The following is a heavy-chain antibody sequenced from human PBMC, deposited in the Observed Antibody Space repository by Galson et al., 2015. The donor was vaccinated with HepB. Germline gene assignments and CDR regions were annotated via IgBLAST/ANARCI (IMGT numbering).Heavy chain of an antibody. CDR3: ARGRPTYFAMDV. V-gene: IGHV6-1*01. J-gene: IGHJ6*02. D-gene: IGHD1-1*01. CDR1: GDSVSSNNVA. Sequence: CAISGDSVSSNNVAWNWIRQSPSRGLEWLGRTYYRSKWFNEYAVSVKSRITINPDTSKNQFSLQLNSVTPEDTAVYYRARGRPTYFAMDVWGQGTTVTVSS. CDR2: TYYRSKWFN.